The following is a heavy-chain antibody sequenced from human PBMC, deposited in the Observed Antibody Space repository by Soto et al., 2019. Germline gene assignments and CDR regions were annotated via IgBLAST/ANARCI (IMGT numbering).Heavy chain of an antibody. CDR3: ARLVGAYQHYIDY. V-gene: IGHV3-21*01. D-gene: IGHD1-26*01. Sequence: LRLSCAASGFTFSSNSMIWVRQAPGKGLEWVSYIDSTSMHIYYADSVKGRFTITRDNAKKSVYLQMTSLRAEDTAVYYCARLVGAYQHYIDYWGQGTLVTVSS. J-gene: IGHJ4*02. CDR2: IDSTSMHI. CDR1: GFTFSSNS.